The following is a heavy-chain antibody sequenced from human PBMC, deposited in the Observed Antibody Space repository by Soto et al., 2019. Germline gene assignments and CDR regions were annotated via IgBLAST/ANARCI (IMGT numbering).Heavy chain of an antibody. D-gene: IGHD3-10*02. CDR2: IYSGGST. Sequence: GGSLRLSCAASGFTVSSNYMSWVRQAPGKGLEWVSVIYSGGSTYYADSVKGRFTISSDNSKNTLYLQMNSLRAEDTAVYYCARDYRLPGMFGYWGQGTLVTVSS. J-gene: IGHJ4*02. V-gene: IGHV3-66*01. CDR1: GFTVSSNY. CDR3: ARDYRLPGMFGY.